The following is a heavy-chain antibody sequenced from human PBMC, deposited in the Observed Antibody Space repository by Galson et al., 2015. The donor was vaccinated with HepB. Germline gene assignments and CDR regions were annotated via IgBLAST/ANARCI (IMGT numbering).Heavy chain of an antibody. CDR1: GYTFSDYY. D-gene: IGHD2-15*01. Sequence: SLRLSCAASGYTFSDYYMNWVRQAPGKGLEWVSSISSSSTIYYADSVKGRFIISRDNAKNSLYLQINSQRAEDTAVYYCARSSSWSSGGSCYSVPNAFDIWGQGTMVTVSS. V-gene: IGHV3-69-1*01. CDR2: ISSSSTI. J-gene: IGHJ3*02. CDR3: ARSSSWSSGGSCYSVPNAFDI.